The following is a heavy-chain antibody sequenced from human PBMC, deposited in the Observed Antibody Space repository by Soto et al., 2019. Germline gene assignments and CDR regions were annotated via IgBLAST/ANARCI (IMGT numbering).Heavy chain of an antibody. CDR2: ISYDGSNK. Sequence: GGSLRLSCAASGFTFSSYGMHWVRQAPGKGLEWVAVISYDGSNKYYADSVKGRFTISRDNSKNTLYLQMNSLRAEDTAVYCCAKDKGQQLDYYYYYGMDVWGQGTTVTVSS. V-gene: IGHV3-30*18. CDR1: GFTFSSYG. J-gene: IGHJ6*02. D-gene: IGHD6-13*01. CDR3: AKDKGQQLDYYYYYGMDV.